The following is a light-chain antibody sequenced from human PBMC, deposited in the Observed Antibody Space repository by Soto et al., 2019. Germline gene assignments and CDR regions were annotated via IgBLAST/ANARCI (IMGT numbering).Light chain of an antibody. CDR3: QQYGSSPPYT. V-gene: IGKV3-20*01. CDR2: GAS. J-gene: IGKJ2*01. Sequence: EIVLTQSPGTLSLSAGERATLSCRASQSVSSSYLAWYQKKPGQAPRLLIYGASSRATGIPDRFSGSGSGRDFTLTISRLEPEDFAVYYCQQYGSSPPYTFGQGTKLEIK. CDR1: QSVSSSY.